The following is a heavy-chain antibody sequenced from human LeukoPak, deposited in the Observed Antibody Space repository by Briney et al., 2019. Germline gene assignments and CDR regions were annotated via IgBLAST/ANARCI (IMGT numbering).Heavy chain of an antibody. CDR1: GFTFDDYA. J-gene: IGHJ4*02. V-gene: IGHV3-9*01. CDR3: AKDPGDY. CDR2: ISWNSGSI. Sequence: GRSLRLSCAASGFTFDDYAMHWVRQAPGKGLEWVSGISWNSGSIGYADSVKGRFTISRDNAKNSLYLQMNSLRAEDTALCYCAKDPGDYWGQGTLVTVSS.